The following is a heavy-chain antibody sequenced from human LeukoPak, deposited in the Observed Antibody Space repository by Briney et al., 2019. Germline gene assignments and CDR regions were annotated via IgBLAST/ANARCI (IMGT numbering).Heavy chain of an antibody. D-gene: IGHD3-22*01. J-gene: IGHJ3*02. Sequence: GGSLRLSCAASGFTFSSYAMSWVRQAPGKGLEWASSISSSSSYIYYADSVKGRFTISRDNAKNSLYLQMNSLRAEDTAMYYCARDRVRVYYYDSSGPYDAFDIWGQGTMVTVSS. V-gene: IGHV3-21*01. CDR2: ISSSSSYI. CDR1: GFTFSSYA. CDR3: ARDRVRVYYYDSSGPYDAFDI.